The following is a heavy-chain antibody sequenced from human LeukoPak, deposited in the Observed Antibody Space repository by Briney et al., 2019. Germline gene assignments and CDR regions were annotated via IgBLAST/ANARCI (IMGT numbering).Heavy chain of an antibody. D-gene: IGHD3-3*01. J-gene: IGHJ4*02. CDR3: AAWSGYNY. Sequence: GRSLRLSCAASGFTFSSYSMNWVRQALGKGLGWVSSIISSSSYIYYADSVKGRFTISRDNAKNSLYLQMNSLRAEDTAVYYCAAWSGYNYWGQGTLVTVSS. V-gene: IGHV3-21*01. CDR2: IISSSSYI. CDR1: GFTFSSYS.